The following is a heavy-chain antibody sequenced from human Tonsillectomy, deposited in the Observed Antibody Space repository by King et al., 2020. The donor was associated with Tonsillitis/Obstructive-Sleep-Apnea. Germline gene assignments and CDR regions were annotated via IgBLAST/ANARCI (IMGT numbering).Heavy chain of an antibody. Sequence: VQLQESGPGLVKPSETLSLTCTVSGGSVSSGSYYWSWIRQPPGKGLEWIGYIFYSGSTNYNPSLKSRVTISVDTSKNHFSLKLSSVTAADTAVYYCARGDLDFWSGYYYFDYWGQEPWSPSPQ. V-gene: IGHV4-61*03. J-gene: IGHJ4*01. CDR1: GGSVSSGSYY. D-gene: IGHD3-3*01. CDR3: ARGDLDFWSGYYYFDY. CDR2: IFYSGST.